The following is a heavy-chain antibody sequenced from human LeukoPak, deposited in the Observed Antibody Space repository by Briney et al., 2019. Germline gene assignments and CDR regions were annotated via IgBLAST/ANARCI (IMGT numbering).Heavy chain of an antibody. D-gene: IGHD6-19*01. CDR2: IYTSGST. J-gene: IGHJ4*02. Sequence: SETLSLTCTVSGGSISSYYWSWIRQPAGKGPEWIGRIYTSGSTNYNPSLKSRVTMSVDTSKNQFSLKLSSVTAAETAVYYCAREWSSIAVAGHHEYFDYWGQGTLITVSS. CDR1: GGSISSYY. CDR3: AREWSSIAVAGHHEYFDY. V-gene: IGHV4-4*07.